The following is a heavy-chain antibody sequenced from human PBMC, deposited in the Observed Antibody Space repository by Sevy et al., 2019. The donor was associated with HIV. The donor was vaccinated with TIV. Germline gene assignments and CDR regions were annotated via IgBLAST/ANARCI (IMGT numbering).Heavy chain of an antibody. CDR1: GYSISSGYY. CDR3: AGAEKQVVITFHWFDP. V-gene: IGHV4-38-2*01. CDR2: IYHSGST. J-gene: IGHJ5*02. D-gene: IGHD3-22*01. Sequence: SETLSLTCAVSGYSISSGYYWGWIRQPPGKGLGWIGSIYHSGSTYYNPSLKSRVTISVDTSNNQFSLKMSSVTAADTAYYYCAGAEKQVVITFHWFDPWGQGTLVTVSS.